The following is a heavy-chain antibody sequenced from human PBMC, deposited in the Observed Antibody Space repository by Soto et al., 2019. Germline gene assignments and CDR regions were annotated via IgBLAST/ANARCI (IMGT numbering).Heavy chain of an antibody. Sequence: GGSLRLSCAASGFTFRTYAMSWVRQAPGEGLEWVSGISGSGGKTYYAESVKGRFTISRDNSKNTLSLQMNSLRAEETALYYCAKGEYLDGSANFYGIGFWGLGTLVTVSS. D-gene: IGHD3-10*01. CDR2: ISGSGGKT. J-gene: IGHJ4*02. V-gene: IGHV3-23*01. CDR1: GFTFRTYA. CDR3: AKGEYLDGSANFYGIGF.